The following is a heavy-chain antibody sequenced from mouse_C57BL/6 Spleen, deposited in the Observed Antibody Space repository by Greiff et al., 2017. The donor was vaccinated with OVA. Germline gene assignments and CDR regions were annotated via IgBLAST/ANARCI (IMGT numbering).Heavy chain of an antibody. CDR3: VRHEGDYFDY. Sequence: EVKLVESGGGLVQPKGSLKLSCAASGFSFNTYAMNWVRQAPGTGLEWVARIRSKSNNYATYYADSVKDRFTISRDDSESMLYLQMNNLKTEDTAMYYCVRHEGDYFDYWGQGTTLTVSS. V-gene: IGHV10-1*01. CDR2: IRSKSNNYAT. J-gene: IGHJ2*01. CDR1: GFSFNTYA.